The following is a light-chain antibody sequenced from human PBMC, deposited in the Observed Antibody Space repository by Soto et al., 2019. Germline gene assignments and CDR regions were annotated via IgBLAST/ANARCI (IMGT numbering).Light chain of an antibody. J-gene: IGLJ2*01. CDR1: SSDVGDYHY. CDR2: DVS. CDR3: SSYTTSSTVL. Sequence: QSVLTQPASVSGSPGQSITIPCTGTSSDVGDYHYVSWYQQHPGKAPKLMIYDVSYRPSGVSNRFAGSKSGDTASLTISGVQAEDEADYYCSSYTTSSTVLFGGGTKLTVL. V-gene: IGLV2-14*03.